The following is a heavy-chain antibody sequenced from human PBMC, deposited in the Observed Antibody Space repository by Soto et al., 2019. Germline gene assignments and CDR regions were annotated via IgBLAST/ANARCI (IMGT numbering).Heavy chain of an antibody. Sequence: SETLSLTCTVSGGSISSGGYYWSWIRQHPGKGLEWIGYIYYNGSTYYNPSLKSRVTISVDTSKNQFSLKLSSVTAADTTVYYCAREDIVVVPAARGRFDHWGQGTLVTVSS. D-gene: IGHD2-2*01. J-gene: IGHJ5*02. V-gene: IGHV4-31*03. CDR1: GGSISSGGYY. CDR2: IYYNGST. CDR3: AREDIVVVPAARGRFDH.